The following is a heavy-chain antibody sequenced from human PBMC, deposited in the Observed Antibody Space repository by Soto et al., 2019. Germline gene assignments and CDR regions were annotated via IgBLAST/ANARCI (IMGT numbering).Heavy chain of an antibody. CDR1: RFTFSSYA. V-gene: IGHV3-23*01. D-gene: IGHD6-13*01. Sequence: PGCSLRLSCAASRFTFSSYAMNWVRQAPGKGLEWVSVISGSGDSTYYADSVKGRFTISRDNSKNTLYLQMNSLRTEDTAVYYCARRGPGTYFDYWGQGTLVTVSS. CDR2: ISGSGDST. CDR3: ARRGPGTYFDY. J-gene: IGHJ4*02.